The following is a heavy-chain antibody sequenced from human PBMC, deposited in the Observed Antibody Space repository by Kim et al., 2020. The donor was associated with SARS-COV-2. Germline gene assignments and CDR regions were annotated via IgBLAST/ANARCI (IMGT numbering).Heavy chain of an antibody. Sequence: GGSLRLSCAASGFTFSRSLMNWVRQPPGKGLEWVSSICTSSPYISYADSMKGRFTISRDNAENSLYLQMNGLRADDTAVYYCARGYCGGGSFHFPDAFYILGLGTMPTVCS. V-gene: IGHV3-21*01. CDR3: ARGYCGGGSFHFPDAFYI. CDR2: ICTSSPYI. CDR1: GFTFSRSL. J-gene: IGHJ3*02. D-gene: IGHD2-15*01.